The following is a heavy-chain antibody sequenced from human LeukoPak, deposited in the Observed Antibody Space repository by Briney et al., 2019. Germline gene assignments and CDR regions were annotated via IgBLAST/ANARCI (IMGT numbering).Heavy chain of an antibody. D-gene: IGHD3-22*01. CDR1: GFTFDDYG. CDR3: ARAGYYDSSGYDFDY. J-gene: IGHJ4*02. CDR2: INWNGGST. V-gene: IGHV3-20*04. Sequence: GGSLRLSCAASGFTFDDYGMSWVRQAPGKGLEWVSGINWNGGSTGYADSVKGRFTISRDNAKNSLYLQMNSLRAEDTALYYCARAGYYDSSGYDFDYWGQGTLVTVSS.